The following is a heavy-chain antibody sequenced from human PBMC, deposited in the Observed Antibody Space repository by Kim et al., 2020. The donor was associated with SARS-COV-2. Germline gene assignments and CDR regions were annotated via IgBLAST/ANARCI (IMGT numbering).Heavy chain of an antibody. V-gene: IGHV3-30*01. Sequence: FTITRDNSKNTLYLQMNSLRAEDTAVYYCARVLIGRGTQKVRGVIMAFDYWGQGTLVTVSS. D-gene: IGHD3-10*01. J-gene: IGHJ4*02. CDR3: ARVLIGRGTQKVRGVIMAFDY.